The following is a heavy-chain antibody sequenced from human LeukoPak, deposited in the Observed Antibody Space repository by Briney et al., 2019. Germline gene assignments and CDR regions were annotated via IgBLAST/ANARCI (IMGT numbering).Heavy chain of an antibody. V-gene: IGHV1-2*02. CDR3: ARDPSTHYYYGSDALDI. D-gene: IGHD3-10*01. CDR1: GYTFTGYY. Sequence: VASVKVSCKASGYTFTGYYMHWVRQAPGQGLEWMGWINPNSGGTNYAQKFQGRVTMTRDTSISTAYMELSRLRSDDTAVYYCARDPSTHYYYGSDALDIWGQGTMVTVSS. J-gene: IGHJ3*02. CDR2: INPNSGGT.